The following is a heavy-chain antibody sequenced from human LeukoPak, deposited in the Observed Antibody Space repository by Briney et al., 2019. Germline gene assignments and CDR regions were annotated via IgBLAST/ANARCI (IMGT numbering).Heavy chain of an antibody. CDR3: AKGGGGLGF. V-gene: IGHV3-43*02. D-gene: IGHD3-10*01. CDR1: GFTFNNAW. CDR2: ISGDGGST. Sequence: PGGSLRLSCAASGFTFNNAWMSWVRQAPGKGLEWVSLISGDGGSTYYADSVKGRFTISRDNSKNSLYLQMNSLRTEDTALYYCAKGGGGLGFWGQGTLVTVSS. J-gene: IGHJ4*02.